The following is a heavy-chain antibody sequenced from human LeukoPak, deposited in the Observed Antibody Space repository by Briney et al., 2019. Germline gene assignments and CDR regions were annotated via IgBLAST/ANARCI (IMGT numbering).Heavy chain of an antibody. J-gene: IGHJ4*02. CDR3: ARVSYYYDSSGYYYLDY. Sequence: PGGSLRLSCAASGFTFSSYAMSWVRQAPGKGLEWVSAISGSGGGTYCADSVKGRFTISRDNSKNTLYLQMNSLRAEDTAVYYCARVSYYYDSSGYYYLDYWGQGTLVTVSS. CDR2: ISGSGGGT. CDR1: GFTFSSYA. V-gene: IGHV3-23*01. D-gene: IGHD3-22*01.